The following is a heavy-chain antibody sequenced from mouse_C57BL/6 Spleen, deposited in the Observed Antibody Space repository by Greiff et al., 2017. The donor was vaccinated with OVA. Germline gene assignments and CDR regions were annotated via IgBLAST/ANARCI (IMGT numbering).Heavy chain of an antibody. CDR1: GFTFSDYG. J-gene: IGHJ4*01. D-gene: IGHD2-10*02. CDR3: ARRYGYYAMDY. V-gene: IGHV5-17*01. CDR2: ISSGSSTT. Sequence: EVHLVESGGGLVKPGGSLKLSCAASGFTFSDYGMHWVRQAPEKGLEWVAYISSGSSTTHYADTVKGRFTLSRDNAQNTLFLQMTSLRSEDTAMYYCARRYGYYAMDYWGQGTSVTVSS.